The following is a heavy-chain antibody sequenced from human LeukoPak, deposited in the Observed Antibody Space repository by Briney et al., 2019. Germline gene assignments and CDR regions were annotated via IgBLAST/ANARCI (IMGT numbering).Heavy chain of an antibody. V-gene: IGHV3-66*04. CDR1: GFTVSDNY. J-gene: IGHJ6*02. CDR3: ARLTSGNGLDV. D-gene: IGHD3-3*01. Sequence: HPGGSLRLSCAASGFTVSDNYMTWVRQAPGKGLEWVSVIYSGNRTKYADSVKGRFIISRDNSKNTLLFQMNSLRAEDTAVYYCARLTSGNGLDVWGQGTTVTVS. CDR2: IYSGNRT.